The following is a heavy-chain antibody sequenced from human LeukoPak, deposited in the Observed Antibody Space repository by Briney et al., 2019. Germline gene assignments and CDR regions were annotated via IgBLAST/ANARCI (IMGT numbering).Heavy chain of an antibody. V-gene: IGHV1-18*01. CDR2: ISAYNGNT. CDR1: GYTFTSYG. D-gene: IGHD6-19*01. Sequence: ASVKVSCKASGYTFTSYGISWVRQAPGQGLEWMGWISAYNGNTNYAQKLQGRVTMTRDTSISTAYMELSRLRSDDTAVYYCARDLNDRSIAVAGTIFDYYYMDVWGKGTTVTVSS. J-gene: IGHJ6*03. CDR3: ARDLNDRSIAVAGTIFDYYYMDV.